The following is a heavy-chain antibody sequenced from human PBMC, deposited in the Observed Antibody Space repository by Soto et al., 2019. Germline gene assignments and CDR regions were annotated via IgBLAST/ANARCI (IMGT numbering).Heavy chain of an antibody. CDR2: IIPIFGTA. CDR1: GGTFSSYA. D-gene: IGHD3-22*01. V-gene: IGHV1-69*13. CDR3: ARGYYYDSSGYFGPTRWSSFDY. Sequence: SVKVSCKASGGTFSSYAISWVRQAPGQGLEWMGGIIPIFGTANYAQKFQGRVTITADESTGTAYMELSSLRSEDTAVYYCARGYYYDSSGYFGPTRWSSFDYWGQGTLVTVSS. J-gene: IGHJ4*02.